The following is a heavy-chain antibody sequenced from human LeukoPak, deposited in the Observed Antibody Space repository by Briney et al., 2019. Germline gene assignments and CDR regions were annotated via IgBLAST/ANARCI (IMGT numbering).Heavy chain of an antibody. D-gene: IGHD3-10*01. V-gene: IGHV4-39*07. CDR2: IYYSGST. Sequence: PETLSLTCTVSGGSISSSSYYWGWIRQPPGKGLEWIGSIYYSGSTYYNPSLKSRVTISVDTSKNQFSLKLSSVTAADTAGYYCARGLTMVRGVFITWGQGTLVTVSS. CDR3: ARGLTMVRGVFIT. CDR1: GGSISSSSYY. J-gene: IGHJ4*02.